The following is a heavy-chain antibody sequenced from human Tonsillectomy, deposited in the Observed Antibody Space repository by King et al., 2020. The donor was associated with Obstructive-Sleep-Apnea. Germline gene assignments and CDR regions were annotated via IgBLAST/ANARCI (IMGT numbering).Heavy chain of an antibody. CDR3: AKGDVSGSRPVFDH. D-gene: IGHD1-26*01. V-gene: IGHV3-23*03. CDR1: GFPFRTSA. J-gene: IGHJ4*02. CDR2: PFLFH. Sequence: VPLVESGGGLVPPGGSLRISCVASGFPFRTSAMNWVRPAPGQWLEWVPVPFLFHFYADSVRGRFTISRDNSKNTLYLQMNSLRAEDSAVYYCAKGDVSGSRPVFDHWGQGTLVTVSS.